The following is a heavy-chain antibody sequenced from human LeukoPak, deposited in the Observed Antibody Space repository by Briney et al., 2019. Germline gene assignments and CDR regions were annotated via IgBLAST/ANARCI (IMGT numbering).Heavy chain of an antibody. V-gene: IGHV3-23*01. CDR1: GFMFSKYA. Sequence: GGSLRLSCAASGFMFSKYAMCWVRQAPGKGLEWVSAVSASADSTYYADSVKGRFTISRDNSKNTLFLQMNSLRAEDTAVYYCAKRPATLMDGVYYYSMDVWGQGTTVTVSS. CDR2: VSASADST. J-gene: IGHJ6*02. D-gene: IGHD1-26*01. CDR3: AKRPATLMDGVYYYSMDV.